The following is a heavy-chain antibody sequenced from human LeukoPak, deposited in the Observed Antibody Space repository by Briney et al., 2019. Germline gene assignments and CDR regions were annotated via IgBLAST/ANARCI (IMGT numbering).Heavy chain of an antibody. V-gene: IGHV3-30*04. CDR1: GFTFSSYA. D-gene: IGHD3-10*01. CDR2: ISYDGSNK. CDR3: ARGSGSYHDY. J-gene: IGHJ4*02. Sequence: GGSLRLSCAASGFTFSSYAMRWVRQAPGKGLEWVAVISYDGSNKYYADSVKGRFTISRDNSKNTLYLQMNSLRAEDTAVYYCARGSGSYHDYWGQGTLVTVSS.